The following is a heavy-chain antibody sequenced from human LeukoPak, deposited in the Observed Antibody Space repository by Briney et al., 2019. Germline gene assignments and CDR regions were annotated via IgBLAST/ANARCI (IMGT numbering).Heavy chain of an antibody. J-gene: IGHJ3*02. Sequence: PGGSLRLSCAASGFNFSSYSMNWVRQAPGKGLEWVSSISSSSSYIYYADSVKGRFTISRDNAKNSLYLQMNSLRAEDTAVYYCARALPSPLYSGSYADAFDIWGQGTMVTVSS. CDR2: ISSSSSYI. V-gene: IGHV3-21*01. D-gene: IGHD1-26*01. CDR1: GFNFSSYS. CDR3: ARALPSPLYSGSYADAFDI.